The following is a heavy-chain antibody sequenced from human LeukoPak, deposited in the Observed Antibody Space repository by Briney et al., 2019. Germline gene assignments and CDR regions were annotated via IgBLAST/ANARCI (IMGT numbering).Heavy chain of an antibody. CDR3: ARDDGYYYGSGSYPSAFDI. D-gene: IGHD3-10*01. V-gene: IGHV1-18*01. J-gene: IGHJ3*02. CDR1: GYTFTSYG. CDR2: ISAYNGNT. Sequence: ASVKVSCKASGYTFTSYGISWVRQAPGQGLEWMGWISAYNGNTNYAQKLQGRVTMTTDTSTSTAYMELRSLRSDDTAVYYCARDDGYYYGSGSYPSAFDIWGQGTMVTVSS.